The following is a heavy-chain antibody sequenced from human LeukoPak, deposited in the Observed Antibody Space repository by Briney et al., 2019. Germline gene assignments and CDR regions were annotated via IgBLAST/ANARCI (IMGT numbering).Heavy chain of an antibody. CDR3: ARRTGGSYFYY. CDR1: GFTFSTYA. J-gene: IGHJ4*02. Sequence: GGSLRLSCAASGFTFSTYAMHWVRQAPGKGLEWVAAISYNGDSIYYADSVKGRFTISRDNSENTLYLQMNSLRVEDTALYSCARRTGGSYFYYWGQGTLVTVSS. CDR2: ISYNGDSI. V-gene: IGHV3-30-3*01. D-gene: IGHD2-15*01.